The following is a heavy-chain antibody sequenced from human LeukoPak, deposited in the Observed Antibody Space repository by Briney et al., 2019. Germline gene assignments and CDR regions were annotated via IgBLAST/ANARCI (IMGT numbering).Heavy chain of an antibody. CDR3: ARVNVEYSSYYFDY. D-gene: IGHD6-6*01. V-gene: IGHV4-4*02. Sequence: SGTLSLTCAVSGGSISSSNWWSWVRQPPGKGLEWIGEIYHSGSTNYNPSLKSRVTISVDKSKNQFSLKLSSVTAADTAVYYCARVNVEYSSYYFDYWGQGTLVTVSS. J-gene: IGHJ4*02. CDR1: GGSISSSNW. CDR2: IYHSGST.